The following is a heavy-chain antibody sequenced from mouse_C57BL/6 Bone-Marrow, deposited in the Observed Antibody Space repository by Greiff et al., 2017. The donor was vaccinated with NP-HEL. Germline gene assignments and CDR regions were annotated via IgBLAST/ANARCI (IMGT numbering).Heavy chain of an antibody. CDR2: IDPSDSET. CDR3: ARRYYYGSPWYFDV. Sequence: QVQLQQPGAELVRPGSSVKLSCKASGYTFTSYWMHWVKQRPIQGLEWIGNIDPSDSETHYNQKFKDKATLTVDKSSSTAYMQLSSLTSEDSAVYYCARRYYYGSPWYFDVWGTGTTVTVSS. J-gene: IGHJ1*03. CDR1: GYTFTSYW. D-gene: IGHD1-1*01. V-gene: IGHV1-52*01.